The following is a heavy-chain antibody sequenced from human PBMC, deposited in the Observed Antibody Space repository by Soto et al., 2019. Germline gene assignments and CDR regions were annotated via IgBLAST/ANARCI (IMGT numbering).Heavy chain of an antibody. CDR3: ARDSPDSSGLYDAFDI. J-gene: IGHJ3*02. CDR1: GYTFTSYY. V-gene: IGHV1-46*01. Sequence: ASMKVSCKASGYTFTSYYMHWVRQAPGQGLEWMGIINPSGGSTSYAQKFQGRGTMTRDTSTSTVYMELSSLRSEDTAVYYCARDSPDSSGLYDAFDIWGQGTMVTVSS. CDR2: INPSGGST. D-gene: IGHD3-22*01.